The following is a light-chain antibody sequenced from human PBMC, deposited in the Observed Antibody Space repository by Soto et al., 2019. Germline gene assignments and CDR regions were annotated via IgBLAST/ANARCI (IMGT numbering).Light chain of an antibody. CDR1: QSISSW. CDR3: QQSYSPPPIT. V-gene: IGKV1-39*01. Sequence: DIQMTPSPSTLSASVGDRVTITCRASQSISSWLAWHQQKPGKAPKLLIYAASSLQSGVPSRFSGSGSGTDFTLTISSLQPEDFATYYCQQSYSPPPITFGQGTRLEIK. J-gene: IGKJ5*01. CDR2: AAS.